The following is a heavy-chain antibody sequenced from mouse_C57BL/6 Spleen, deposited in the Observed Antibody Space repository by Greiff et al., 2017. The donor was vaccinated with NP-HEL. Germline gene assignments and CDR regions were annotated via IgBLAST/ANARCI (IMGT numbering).Heavy chain of an antibody. V-gene: IGHV1-4*01. Sequence: VQLQQSGAELARPGASVKMSCKASGYTFTSYTMHWVKQRPGQGLEWIGYINPSSGYTKYNQKFKDKATLTADKSSSTAYMQLSSLTSEDSAVYYCARPYYGSSNWYFDVWGTGTTVTVSS. J-gene: IGHJ1*03. CDR3: ARPYYGSSNWYFDV. CDR1: GYTFTSYT. D-gene: IGHD1-1*01. CDR2: INPSSGYT.